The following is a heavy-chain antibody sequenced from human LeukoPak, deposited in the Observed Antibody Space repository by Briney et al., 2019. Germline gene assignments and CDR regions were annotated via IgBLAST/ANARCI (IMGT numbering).Heavy chain of an antibody. V-gene: IGHV3-23*01. CDR1: GFTFSSYA. CDR2: ISGSGGST. Sequence: PGGSLRLSCAASGFTFSSYAMSWVRQAPGKGLEWVSAISGSGGSTYYADSVKGRFTISRDNSKNTLYLQMNSLRAEDTAVYYCAKDSYYGSGSYGAFDYWGQGTLVTVSS. J-gene: IGHJ4*02. CDR3: AKDSYYGSGSYGAFDY. D-gene: IGHD3-10*01.